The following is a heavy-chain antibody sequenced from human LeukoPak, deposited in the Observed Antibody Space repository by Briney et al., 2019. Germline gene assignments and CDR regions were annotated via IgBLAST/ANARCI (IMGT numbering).Heavy chain of an antibody. D-gene: IGHD1-26*01. J-gene: IGHJ4*02. CDR2: IYTSGST. CDR3: ARDVVGARLDY. Sequence: SETLSLTCTVSGYSISSGYYWGWIRQPAGKGLEWIGRIYTSGSTNYNPSLKSRVTISVDTSKNQFSLKLSSVTAADTAVYYCARDVVGARLDYWGQGTLVTVSS. V-gene: IGHV4-61*02. CDR1: GYSISSGYY.